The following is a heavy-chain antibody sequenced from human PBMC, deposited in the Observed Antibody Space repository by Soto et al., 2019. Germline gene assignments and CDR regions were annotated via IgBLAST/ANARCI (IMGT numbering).Heavy chain of an antibody. V-gene: IGHV3-23*01. CDR3: AKLGLVLAFGFDY. CDR2: IGGGGDNT. J-gene: IGHJ4*02. D-gene: IGHD3-10*01. Sequence: EVHLLDSGGGLVQPGGSLRLSCAASGFTFSNYVMSWVRQAPGKGLEWVSSIGGGGDNTYYADSVKGRFTISRDNSKNTLFLQMNSRRAEAAAVYYGAKLGLVLAFGFDYWGQGTLVTVSS. CDR1: GFTFSNYV.